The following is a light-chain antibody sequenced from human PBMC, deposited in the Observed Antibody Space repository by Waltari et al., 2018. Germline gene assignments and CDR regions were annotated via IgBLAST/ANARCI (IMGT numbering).Light chain of an antibody. V-gene: IGLV2-14*01. CDR1: SSDVGGYNY. CDR2: DVS. Sequence: QSALTQPASVSGSPGQSITISCTGTSSDVGGYNYVSWYQQHPGKAHILMIFDVSKRPSGVSSGFSGSKAGSTASLTISGLQAEDAADFYCNSYTSSSTWVFGGGTKLTVL. J-gene: IGLJ3*02. CDR3: NSYTSSSTWV.